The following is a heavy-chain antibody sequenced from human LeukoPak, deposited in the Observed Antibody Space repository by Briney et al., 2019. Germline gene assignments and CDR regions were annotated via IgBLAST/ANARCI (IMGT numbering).Heavy chain of an antibody. CDR2: IYYSGST. D-gene: IGHD1-26*01. Sequence: PSETLSLTCTVSGGSISSYYWNWIRQPPGKGLEWIGYIYYSGSTNYNPSLKSRVTLSVDTSKNQFSLKLSSVTAADTAVYYCAREFSRVGATKKEWNFDYWGQGTLVTVSS. CDR1: GGSISSYY. CDR3: AREFSRVGATKKEWNFDY. V-gene: IGHV4-59*01. J-gene: IGHJ4*02.